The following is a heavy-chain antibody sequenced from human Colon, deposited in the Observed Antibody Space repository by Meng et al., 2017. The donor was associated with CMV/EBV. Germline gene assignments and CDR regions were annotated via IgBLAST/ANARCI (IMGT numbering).Heavy chain of an antibody. V-gene: IGHV3-48*04. Sequence: GESLKISCAASGFTFSSYSMNWVRQAPGKGLEWVSYISYSSSTIYYADSVKGRFTISRDNAKNSLYLQMNSLRAEHTAVYYCARGGGYNWNGRPYYFDYWGQGTLVTVSS. CDR1: GFTFSSYS. J-gene: IGHJ4*02. D-gene: IGHD1-1*01. CDR2: ISYSSSTI. CDR3: ARGGGYNWNGRPYYFDY.